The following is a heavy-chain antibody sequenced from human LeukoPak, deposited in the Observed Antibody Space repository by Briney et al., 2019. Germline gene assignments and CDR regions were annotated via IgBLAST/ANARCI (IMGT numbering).Heavy chain of an antibody. CDR2: ITSSSSYT. J-gene: IGHJ4*02. Sequence: GGSLRLSCAAPGITFSNYNMNWVRQAPGKGLEWISSITSSSSYTFYADSVRGRFTISRDNAKNSLYLQMNSLRAEDTALYHCARSYSSSWTFDYWGQGTLVTVSS. D-gene: IGHD6-13*01. CDR3: ARSYSSSWTFDY. CDR1: GITFSNYN. V-gene: IGHV3-21*04.